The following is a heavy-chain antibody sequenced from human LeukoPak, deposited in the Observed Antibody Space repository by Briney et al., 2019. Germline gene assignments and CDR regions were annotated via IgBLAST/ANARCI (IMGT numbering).Heavy chain of an antibody. Sequence: AGGSLRLSCVASGFTFSKFAVSWVRQAPGKGLEWVSSISASGGKTYDADSVKGRFTISRDNSKNTLYLQLNSLRVEDTAVYYCAKNRGAGSHYYYHMNVWGKGTTVTVSS. J-gene: IGHJ6*03. CDR3: AKNRGAGSHYYYHMNV. V-gene: IGHV3-23*01. CDR1: GFTFSKFA. CDR2: ISASGGKT. D-gene: IGHD1-26*01.